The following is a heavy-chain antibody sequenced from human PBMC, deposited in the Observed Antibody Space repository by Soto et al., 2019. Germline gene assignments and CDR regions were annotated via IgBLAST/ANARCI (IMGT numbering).Heavy chain of an antibody. CDR1: GFTFNNAW. D-gene: IGHD6-19*01. CDR2: IRSKSDGGTT. CDR3: TTDRRYTTGHNAFDM. Sequence: GGSLRLSCAASGFTFNNAWMNWVRQAPGKGLEWVGRIRSKSDGGTTDYGAPVKGRFTISRDDSKNTVYLQMNSLKTEDTAVYYCTTDRRYTTGHNAFDMWGQGTLVTVSS. J-gene: IGHJ3*02. V-gene: IGHV3-15*07.